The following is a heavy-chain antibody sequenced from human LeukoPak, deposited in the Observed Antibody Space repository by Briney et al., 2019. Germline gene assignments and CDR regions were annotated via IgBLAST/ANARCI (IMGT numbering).Heavy chain of an antibody. D-gene: IGHD1-1*01. CDR3: ATLPSSTTHDAFDI. J-gene: IGHJ3*02. CDR2: IYYSGST. V-gene: IGHV4-59*01. Sequence: SETLSLTCNVSGGSISSYYWSWIRQPPGKGLEWIGYIYYSGSTNYNPSLKSRVTISVDTSKNQFSLKLSSVTAADTAVYYCATLPSSTTHDAFDIWGQGTMVTVSS. CDR1: GGSISSYY.